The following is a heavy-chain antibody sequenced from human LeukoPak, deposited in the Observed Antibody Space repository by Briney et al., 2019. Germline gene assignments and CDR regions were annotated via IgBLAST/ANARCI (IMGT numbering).Heavy chain of an antibody. J-gene: IGHJ6*03. Sequence: PSETLSLTCTVSGGSISSSSYYWGWIRQPPGKGLEWIGSIYYSGSTYYNPSLKSRVTISVDTSKNQFSLKLSSVTAADTAVYYCAREGRGNVDTVMPRGYYYYMDVWGKGTAVTVSS. CDR1: GGSISSSSYY. V-gene: IGHV4-39*07. D-gene: IGHD5-18*01. CDR3: AREGRGNVDTVMPRGYYYYMDV. CDR2: IYYSGST.